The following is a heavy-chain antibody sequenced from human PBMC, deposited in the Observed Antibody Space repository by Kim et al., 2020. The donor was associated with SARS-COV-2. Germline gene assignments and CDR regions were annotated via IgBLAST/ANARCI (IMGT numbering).Heavy chain of an antibody. Sequence: SETLSLTCTVSGVSISSSSYYWGWIRQPPGKGLEWIGSIYYSGSTYYNPSLKSRVTISVDTSKNQFSLKLSSVTAADTAVYYCARFIAVAGTRYFDLWGRCTLVTVSS. D-gene: IGHD6-19*01. V-gene: IGHV4-39*01. CDR2: IYYSGST. J-gene: IGHJ2*01. CDR1: GVSISSSSYY. CDR3: ARFIAVAGTRYFDL.